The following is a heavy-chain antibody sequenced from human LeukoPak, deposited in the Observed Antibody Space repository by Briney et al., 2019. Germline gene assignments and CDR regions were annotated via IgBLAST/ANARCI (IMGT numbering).Heavy chain of an antibody. J-gene: IGHJ4*02. D-gene: IGHD6-6*01. CDR2: IHYSGST. CDR3: ARHLGYSSSQFDS. Sequence: PGGSLTLSCAASGFTVSSNYMSWIRQPPGKGLEWIVYIHYSGSTNYNPSLQSRVTISVDTSKNQFSLKLSSVTAADTAVYYCARHLGYSSSQFDSWGLGTLVTVSS. CDR1: GFTVSSNY. V-gene: IGHV4-59*08.